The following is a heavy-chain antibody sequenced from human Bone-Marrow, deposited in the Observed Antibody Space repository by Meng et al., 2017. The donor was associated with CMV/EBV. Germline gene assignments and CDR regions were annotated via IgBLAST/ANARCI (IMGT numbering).Heavy chain of an antibody. Sequence: ASVKVSCKASGYTFTSYGISWVRQAPGQGLEWMGWISAYNGNTNYAQKLQGRVTMTTDTSTSRAYMELRSLRSDDTAVYYCARDYYDFWSGLTQGYYYYYGMDVWGQGTTVTVSS. V-gene: IGHV1-18*01. CDR3: ARDYYDFWSGLTQGYYYYYGMDV. D-gene: IGHD3-3*01. CDR1: GYTFTSYG. CDR2: ISAYNGNT. J-gene: IGHJ6*02.